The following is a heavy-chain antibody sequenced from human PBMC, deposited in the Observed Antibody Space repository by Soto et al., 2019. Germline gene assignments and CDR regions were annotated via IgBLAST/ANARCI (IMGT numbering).Heavy chain of an antibody. Sequence: VKVSCKASGYTFISCIIHWVRQAPGQRLEWMGWINADNGNTKYSQKLQGRVTITRDTSASTAYMELSSLRSEDTAIYYCARDPLDILTGYPYYFEYSGQGTLVTVSS. D-gene: IGHD3-9*01. CDR2: INADNGNT. V-gene: IGHV1-3*01. CDR1: GYTFISCI. CDR3: ARDPLDILTGYPYYFEY. J-gene: IGHJ4*02.